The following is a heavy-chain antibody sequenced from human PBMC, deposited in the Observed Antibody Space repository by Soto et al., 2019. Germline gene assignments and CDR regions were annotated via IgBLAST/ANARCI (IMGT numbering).Heavy chain of an antibody. J-gene: IGHJ4*02. D-gene: IGHD2-2*01. Sequence: PGESLKISCKGSGYSFTSYWISWVRQMPGKGLEWMGRIDPSDSYTNYSPSFQGHVTISADKSISTAYLQWSSLKASDTAMYYCARHTYCSSTSCYPSVPFDYWGQGTLVTVSS. CDR3: ARHTYCSSTSCYPSVPFDY. V-gene: IGHV5-10-1*01. CDR2: IDPSDSYT. CDR1: GYSFTSYW.